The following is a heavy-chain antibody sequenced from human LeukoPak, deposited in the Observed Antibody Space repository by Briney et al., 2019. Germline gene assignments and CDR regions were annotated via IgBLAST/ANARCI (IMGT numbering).Heavy chain of an antibody. CDR1: GYTFTSYG. CDR3: AILCQRLRVGDY. J-gene: IGHJ4*02. D-gene: IGHD2-21*01. CDR2: ISAYNGNT. V-gene: IGHV1-18*01. Sequence: ASVKVSCKASGYTFTSYGISWVRQAPGQGLEWMGWISAYNGNTNYAQKLQGRVTMTTDTSTSTAYMELRSLRSDDTAVYYCAILCQRLRVGDYWGQGTLVTVSS.